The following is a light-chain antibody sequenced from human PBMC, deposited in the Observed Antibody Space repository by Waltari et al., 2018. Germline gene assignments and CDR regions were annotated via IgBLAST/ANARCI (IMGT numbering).Light chain of an antibody. Sequence: DIQMTQSPSSLSAYVGDRVTITCRTSQSVSKYLNWYQHKPGKAPTLLIYGSSSLQSGVPSRFSGSGSGTDFTLIISSLQPEDFATYYCQQSYSAPWTFGQGTKVEI. CDR3: QQSYSAPWT. CDR2: GSS. J-gene: IGKJ1*01. CDR1: QSVSKY. V-gene: IGKV1-39*01.